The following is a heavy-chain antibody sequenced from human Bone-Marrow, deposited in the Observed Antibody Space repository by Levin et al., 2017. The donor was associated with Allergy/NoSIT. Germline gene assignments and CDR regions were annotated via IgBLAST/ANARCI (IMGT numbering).Heavy chain of an antibody. CDR3: AREISGVEALIH. J-gene: IGHJ4*02. Sequence: GESLKISCAASGFTISSHYMSWVRQAPGKGLEWVSVIYSGGSTYYADSVKGRFTISRDNSKNTLYLQMNSLRAEDTAVYYCAREISGVEALIHWGQGTLVTVSS. D-gene: IGHD1-26*01. CDR2: IYSGGST. V-gene: IGHV3-53*01. CDR1: GFTISSHY.